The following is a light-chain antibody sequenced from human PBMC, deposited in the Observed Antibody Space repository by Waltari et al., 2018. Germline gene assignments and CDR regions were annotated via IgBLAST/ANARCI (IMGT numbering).Light chain of an antibody. J-gene: IGKJ1*01. CDR2: GAS. Sequence: IVFTQFPGTLSLSPGERATLSCRASQSVSRTLAWYQQKPGQAPRLLIYGASTRATGIPDRFSGSGSGTDFSLTISRLEPEDFAVYYCQHYVRLPATFGQGTKVEIK. V-gene: IGKV3-20*01. CDR3: QHYVRLPAT. CDR1: QSVSRT.